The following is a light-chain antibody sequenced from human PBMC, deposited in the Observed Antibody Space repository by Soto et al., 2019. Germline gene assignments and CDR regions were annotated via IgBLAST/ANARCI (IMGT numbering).Light chain of an antibody. CDR2: DAS. J-gene: IGKJ5*01. Sequence: EILMTQSPATLSVSPGETATLSCRASQSVSTKLAWYQQKPGQAPRLLINDASTRATGVPARFSGWGSGTEFTLTISSLQSEDFAVYYCQQYHNCPPITFCQGTRLEIK. V-gene: IGKV3-15*01. CDR1: QSVSTK. CDR3: QQYHNCPPIT.